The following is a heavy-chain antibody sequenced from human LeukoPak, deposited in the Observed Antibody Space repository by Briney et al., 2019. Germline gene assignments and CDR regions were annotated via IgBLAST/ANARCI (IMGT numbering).Heavy chain of an antibody. V-gene: IGHV4-4*02. J-gene: IGHJ5*02. CDR1: GGSISSSNW. CDR2: VYHTGSS. Sequence: SETLSLTCAVSGGSISSSNWWSWVRQPPGKGLEWIGEVYHTGSSNYNPSLKSRVTISVDKSKSQFSLKLSSVTAADTAVYYCARGGTTVAGTFWFDPWGQGTLVTVSS. CDR3: ARGGTTVAGTFWFDP. D-gene: IGHD6-19*01.